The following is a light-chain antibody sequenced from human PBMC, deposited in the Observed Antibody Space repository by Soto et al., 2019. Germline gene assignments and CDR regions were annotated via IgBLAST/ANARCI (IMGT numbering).Light chain of an antibody. Sequence: HSVLTQPPSVSRAPGQRVTISCTGTSSNIGAVYDVHWYQHLPGTAPKLLIYGNTIRPSGVPDRFSGSKSGTSASLAITGLQAEDEADYYCQSYDRSLRGYVFGTGSKVTVL. V-gene: IGLV1-40*01. CDR1: SSNIGAVYD. CDR2: GNT. CDR3: QSYDRSLRGYV. J-gene: IGLJ1*01.